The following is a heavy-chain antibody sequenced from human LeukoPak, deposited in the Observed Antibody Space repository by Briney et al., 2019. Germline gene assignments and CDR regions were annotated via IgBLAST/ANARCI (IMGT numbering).Heavy chain of an antibody. V-gene: IGHV4-38-2*02. CDR2: IYHSGST. CDR1: GYSISSGYY. CDR3: ASSEEVVITRSHFDY. Sequence: PSETLSLTCTVSGYSISSGYYWGWIRQPPGKGLEWIGSIYHSGSTYYNPSLKSRVAISVDTSKNQFSLKLSSVTAADTAVYYCASSEEVVITRSHFDYWGQGTLVTVSS. D-gene: IGHD3-22*01. J-gene: IGHJ4*02.